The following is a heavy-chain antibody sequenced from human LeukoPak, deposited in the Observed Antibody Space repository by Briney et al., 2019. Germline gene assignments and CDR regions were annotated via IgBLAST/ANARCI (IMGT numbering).Heavy chain of an antibody. Sequence: ASVKVSCKASGYSFTSNYIHWVRQAPGQGLEWMGMIYPRDGSASYAQKFQGRVTVTRDTSTSTVHMELSGLRSEDTAVYYCARDQEAFDYWGQGTLVTVSS. CDR3: ARDQEAFDY. J-gene: IGHJ4*02. CDR1: GYSFTSNY. V-gene: IGHV1-46*01. CDR2: IYPRDGSA.